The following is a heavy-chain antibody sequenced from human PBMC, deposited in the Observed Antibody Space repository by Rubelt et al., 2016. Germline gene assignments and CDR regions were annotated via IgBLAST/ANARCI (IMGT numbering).Heavy chain of an antibody. D-gene: IGHD2-2*01. CDR3: AREYCTTTSCSYFDY. CDR2: NISDGSST. CDR1: GFTFSSYW. V-gene: IGHV3-74*01. Sequence: SGFTFSSYWMHWVRQAPGKGLVWVSRNISDGSSTSYADSLRGRFSISRDIAKNSLYLQMNSLRVEDTAVYYCAREYCTTTSCSYFDYWGQGTLVTVSS. J-gene: IGHJ4*02.